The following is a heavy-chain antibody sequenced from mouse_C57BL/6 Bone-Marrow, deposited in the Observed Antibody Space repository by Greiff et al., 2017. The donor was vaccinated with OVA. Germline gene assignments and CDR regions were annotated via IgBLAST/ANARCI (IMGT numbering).Heavy chain of an antibody. V-gene: IGHV1-15*01. Sequence: VQGVESGAELVRPGASVTLSCKASGYTFTDYEMHWVKQTPVHGLEWIGAIDPETGGTAYNQKFKGKAILTADKSSSTAYMELRNLTSEDSAVYYCTRGYSNYYAMDYWGQGTSVTVSS. CDR2: IDPETGGT. J-gene: IGHJ4*01. CDR3: TRGYSNYYAMDY. CDR1: GYTFTDYE. D-gene: IGHD2-5*01.